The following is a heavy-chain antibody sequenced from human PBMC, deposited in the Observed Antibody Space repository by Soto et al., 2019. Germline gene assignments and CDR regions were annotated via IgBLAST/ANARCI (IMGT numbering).Heavy chain of an antibody. J-gene: IGHJ6*02. CDR1: GFSFSSYA. CDR2: IASHGSKS. Sequence: DVHLVESGGGLVQPGGSLRLSCSASGFSFSSYAMHWVRQAPGKGLEYVLVIASHGSKSFYAESVHGRFTISRDNSRNTLYLQMSSLRPDDTSVYYCVKDRTLNLDYPGMDVWGHGTTVTVS. D-gene: IGHD3-3*01. V-gene: IGHV3-64D*08. CDR3: VKDRTLNLDYPGMDV.